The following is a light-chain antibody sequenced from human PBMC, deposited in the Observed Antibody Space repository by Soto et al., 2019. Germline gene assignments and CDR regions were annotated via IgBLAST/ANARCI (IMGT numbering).Light chain of an antibody. J-gene: IGKJ3*01. Sequence: DIQMTQSPSSLSASVGDRVTITCRASQSISSYLNWYQQKPGKAPKLLIYAASSLQSGVPSRFXGSGSGTDFTLTISSLQPEDFATYYCQQSYSTFLFTFGPGTKVDIK. CDR1: QSISSY. CDR2: AAS. V-gene: IGKV1-39*01. CDR3: QQSYSTFLFT.